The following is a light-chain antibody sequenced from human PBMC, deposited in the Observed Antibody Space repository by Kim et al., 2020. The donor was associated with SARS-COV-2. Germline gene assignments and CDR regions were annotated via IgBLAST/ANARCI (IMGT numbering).Light chain of an antibody. Sequence: QSALTQPPSVSGSPGQSVTISCTGTSSDVGGYNRVSWYQQPPGTAPKLMIYEVTNRPSGVPDRFSGSKSGNTASLTISGLLPEDEGDYYCSSFTSSTNWVFGGGTKLTVL. CDR3: SSFTSSTNWV. CDR1: SSDVGGYNR. V-gene: IGLV2-18*02. J-gene: IGLJ3*02. CDR2: EVT.